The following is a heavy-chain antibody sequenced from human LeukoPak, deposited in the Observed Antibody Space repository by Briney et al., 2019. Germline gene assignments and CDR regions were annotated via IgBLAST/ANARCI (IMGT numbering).Heavy chain of an antibody. V-gene: IGHV4-34*01. J-gene: IGHJ3*02. D-gene: IGHD4-17*01. CDR3: ARGSGDLTKLDAFDI. CDR2: INHSGST. Sequence: SETLSLTCAVYGGSFSGYYWSWIRQPPGKGLEWIGEINHSGSTNYNPSLKSRVTISVDTSKNQFSLKLSSVTAADTAVYYCARGSGDLTKLDAFDIWGQGTMVTVSS. CDR1: GGSFSGYY.